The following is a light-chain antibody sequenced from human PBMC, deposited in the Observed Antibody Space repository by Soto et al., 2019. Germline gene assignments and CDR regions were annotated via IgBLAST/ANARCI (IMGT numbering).Light chain of an antibody. CDR3: EDYSSASGLT. CDR1: QSISSW. V-gene: IGKV1-5*03. J-gene: IGKJ4*01. Sequence: DIQMTQSPSTLTASGGDRVTITCRASQSISSWLAWYQQKPGKAPKLLIFQASSLKIGVPSRFRGSGSATEYTLTISSLQHDDVATSYCEDYSSASGLTFGGGTKVEIK. CDR2: QAS.